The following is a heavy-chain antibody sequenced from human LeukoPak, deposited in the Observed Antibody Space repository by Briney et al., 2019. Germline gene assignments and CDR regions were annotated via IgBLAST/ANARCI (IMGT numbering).Heavy chain of an antibody. CDR1: GFTFSSYW. Sequence: GGSLRLSCAASGFTFSSYWMHWVRQAPGKGLVWVSRINSDGSSTSYADSVKGRFTISRDNAKNTLYLQMNSLRAEDTAVYYSARDPGCSGGSCYMDVWGKGTTVTVSS. J-gene: IGHJ6*03. V-gene: IGHV3-74*01. CDR2: INSDGSST. D-gene: IGHD2-15*01. CDR3: ARDPGCSGGSCYMDV.